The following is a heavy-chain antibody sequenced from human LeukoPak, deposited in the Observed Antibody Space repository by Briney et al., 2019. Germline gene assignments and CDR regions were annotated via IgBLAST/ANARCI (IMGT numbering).Heavy chain of an antibody. CDR1: GFTFSSYA. Sequence: PGGSLRLSCAASGFTFSSYAMHWVRRAPGKGLEWVAVISYDGSNKYYADSVKGRVTISRDNSKNTLYLQMNSLRAEDTAVYYCARDRITGTSNFDYWGQGTLVTVSS. CDR3: ARDRITGTSNFDY. CDR2: ISYDGSNK. J-gene: IGHJ4*02. D-gene: IGHD1-20*01. V-gene: IGHV3-30*04.